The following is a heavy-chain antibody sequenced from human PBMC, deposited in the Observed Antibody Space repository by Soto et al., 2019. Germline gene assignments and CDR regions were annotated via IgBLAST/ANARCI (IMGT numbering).Heavy chain of an antibody. CDR1: GFTFNSFA. CDR3: AIDGADETCQRSYCFDF. Sequence: QVHLVESGGGVVQPGRSLRLSCAASGFTFNSFAMHWVRQAPGKGLQWVALISYDGSSKYYADSVKGRFTISRDNSKHTLHLQMNSLRPEDTAVYYCAIDGADETCQRSYCFDFWGLGPLVTVSS. D-gene: IGHD1-26*01. CDR2: ISYDGSSK. J-gene: IGHJ4*02. V-gene: IGHV3-30*04.